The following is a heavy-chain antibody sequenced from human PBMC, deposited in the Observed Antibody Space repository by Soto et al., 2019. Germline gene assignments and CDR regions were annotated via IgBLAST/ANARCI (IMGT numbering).Heavy chain of an antibody. CDR1: GGSLSSGGYY. D-gene: IGHD6-13*01. J-gene: IGHJ6*03. CDR3: ARGGAAGVRYYYYYYMDV. CDR2: IYYSGST. Sequence: SETLSLTCTVSGGSLSSGGYYWSWIRQHPGKGLEWIGYIYYSGSTYYNPSLKSRVTISVDTSKNQFSLKLSSVTAADTAVYYCARGGAAGVRYYYYYYMDVWGKGTTVTVSS. V-gene: IGHV4-31*03.